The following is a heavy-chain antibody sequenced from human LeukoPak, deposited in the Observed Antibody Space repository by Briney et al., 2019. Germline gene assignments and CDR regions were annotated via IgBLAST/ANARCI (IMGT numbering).Heavy chain of an antibody. J-gene: IGHJ5*02. CDR3: ARVQLLWFGEFTKTPNWFDP. Sequence: PSETLSLTCAVSGYSISSGYYWGWIRQPPGQGLAWIGSIYHSGSTYYNPSLKSRVTISVDTSKNQFSLKLSSVTAADTAVYYCARVQLLWFGEFTKTPNWFDPWGQGTLVTVSS. V-gene: IGHV4-38-2*01. CDR2: IYHSGST. CDR1: GYSISSGYY. D-gene: IGHD3-10*01.